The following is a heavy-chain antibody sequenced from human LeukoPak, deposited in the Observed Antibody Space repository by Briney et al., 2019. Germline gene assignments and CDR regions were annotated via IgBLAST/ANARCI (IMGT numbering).Heavy chain of an antibody. V-gene: IGHV1-69*06. CDR2: IIPIFGTA. D-gene: IGHD5-12*01. Sequence: ASVKVSCKASGGTFSSYAISWVRQAPGQGLEWMGGIIPIFGTANYAQKFQGRVTITADKSTSTAYMELSSLRSEDTAVYYCARASGGYSGYGYYYYYMDVWGKGTTVTISS. CDR1: GGTFSSYA. CDR3: ARASGGYSGYGYYYYYMDV. J-gene: IGHJ6*03.